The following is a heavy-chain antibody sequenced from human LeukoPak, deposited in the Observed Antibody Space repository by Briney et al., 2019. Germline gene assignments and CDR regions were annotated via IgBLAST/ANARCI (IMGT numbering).Heavy chain of an antibody. CDR3: APGPGWFDP. D-gene: IGHD7-27*01. Sequence: GASVKVSCKXSGYTFTGYYMHWVRQAPGQGLEWMGRINPNSGGTNYSQKFQGRVTMTRDTSISTAYMELRRLTSDDTAVYYCAPGPGWFDPWGQGTLVTVSS. CDR1: GYTFTGYY. J-gene: IGHJ5*02. CDR2: INPNSGGT. V-gene: IGHV1-2*06.